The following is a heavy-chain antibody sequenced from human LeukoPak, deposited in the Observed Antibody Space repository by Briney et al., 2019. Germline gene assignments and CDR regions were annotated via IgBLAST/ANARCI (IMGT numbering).Heavy chain of an antibody. CDR2: IRYDGSNK. Sequence: GGSLRLSCAASGFTFSSYSMNWVRQAPGKGLEWVAFIRYDGSNKYYADSVKGRFTISRDNSKNTLYLQMNSLRAEDTAVYYCVPRPSFDYWGQGTLVTVSS. D-gene: IGHD3-10*01. V-gene: IGHV3-30*02. J-gene: IGHJ4*02. CDR1: GFTFSSYS. CDR3: VPRPSFDY.